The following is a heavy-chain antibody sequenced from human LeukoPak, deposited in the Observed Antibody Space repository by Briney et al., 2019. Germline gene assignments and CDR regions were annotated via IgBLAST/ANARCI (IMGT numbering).Heavy chain of an antibody. V-gene: IGHV1-69*04. Sequence: SVKVSCKASGYTFTGYYTHWVRQAPGQGLEWMGRIIPILGIANYAQKFQGRVTITADKSTSTAYMELSSLRSEDTAVYYCARDSGDYYDSSGYHHTWGQGTLVTVSS. CDR3: ARDSGDYYDSSGYHHT. J-gene: IGHJ5*02. D-gene: IGHD3-22*01. CDR1: GYTFTGYY. CDR2: IIPILGIA.